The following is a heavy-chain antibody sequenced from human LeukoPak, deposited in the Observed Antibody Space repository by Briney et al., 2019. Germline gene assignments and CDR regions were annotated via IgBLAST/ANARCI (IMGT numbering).Heavy chain of an antibody. CDR1: GYSISSGYY. Sequence: NPSETLSLTCTVSGYSISSGYYWGWIRQPPGKGLEWIGSIFHSGSTYYNPSLKSRVTISVDTSKNQFSLRLSSVTAADTAVYYCARNLVRGVGPSPFDPWGQGTLVTVSS. CDR2: IFHSGST. D-gene: IGHD3-10*01. CDR3: ARNLVRGVGPSPFDP. J-gene: IGHJ5*02. V-gene: IGHV4-38-2*02.